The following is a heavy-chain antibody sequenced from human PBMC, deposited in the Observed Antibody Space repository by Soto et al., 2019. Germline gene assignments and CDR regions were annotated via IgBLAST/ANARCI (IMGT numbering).Heavy chain of an antibody. V-gene: IGHV3-21*01. J-gene: IGHJ4*02. CDR3: ARGLVGTTFDY. CDR2: ISNSNSFI. CDR1: GFTFSTYT. D-gene: IGHD1-7*01. Sequence: EVQLVESGGGLVQPGGSLRLSCAASGFTFSTYTMNWVRQAPGKGLQWVASISNSNSFIYYADSLKGRFTISRDNTKNSLYLQMNSLSAEDTAVYYCARGLVGTTFDYWGQGALVTVSS.